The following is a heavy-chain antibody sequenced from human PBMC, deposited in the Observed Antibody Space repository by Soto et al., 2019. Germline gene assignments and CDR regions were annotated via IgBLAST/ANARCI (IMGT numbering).Heavy chain of an antibody. J-gene: IGHJ4*02. Sequence: QVQLQESGPGLVKPSETLSLTCTVSGGSVSSGIYYWSWIRQPPGKGLEWIGYIYYSGSTTYNPSLKSRVTRSVDTSKNQFSLKLSSVTAADTAVYYCARSLQQRVAADYWGQGTLVTVSS. CDR2: IYYSGST. CDR3: ARSLQQRVAADY. D-gene: IGHD6-6*01. CDR1: GGSVSSGIYY. V-gene: IGHV4-61*01.